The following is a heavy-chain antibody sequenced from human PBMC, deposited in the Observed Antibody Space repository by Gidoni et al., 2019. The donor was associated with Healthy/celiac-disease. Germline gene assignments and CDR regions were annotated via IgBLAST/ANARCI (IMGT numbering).Heavy chain of an antibody. CDR2: ISSSSSYI. V-gene: IGHV3-21*01. CDR1: GLTFSSYS. J-gene: IGHJ4*02. CDR3: ASEPYGDYAIL. Sequence: EVQLVESGGGLVKHGGSLRLSCAASGLTFSSYSMNWVRQAPGKGLEWVSSISSSSSYIYYADSVKGRFTISRDNAKNSLYLQMNSLRAEDTAVYYCASEPYGDYAILWGQGTLVTVSS. D-gene: IGHD4-17*01.